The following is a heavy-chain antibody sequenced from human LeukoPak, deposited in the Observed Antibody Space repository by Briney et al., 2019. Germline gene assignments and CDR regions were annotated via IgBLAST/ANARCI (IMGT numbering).Heavy chain of an antibody. Sequence: GGSLRLSCAASGFTFNAFGMNWVRQAPGKGLEWVSYIGTTSGAIYYADSVKGRFTISRDSAKNSLYLQMNSLRAEDTAVYYCAREELIHWGQGTLVTVSS. CDR2: IGTTSGAI. D-gene: IGHD1-7*01. CDR3: AREELIH. CDR1: GFTFNAFG. J-gene: IGHJ4*02. V-gene: IGHV3-48*01.